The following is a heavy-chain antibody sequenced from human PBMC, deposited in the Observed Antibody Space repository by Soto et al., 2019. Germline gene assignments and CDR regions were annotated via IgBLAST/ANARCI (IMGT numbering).Heavy chain of an antibody. Sequence: SETLSLTCAVYGGSFSGYYWSWIRQPPGKGLEWIGEINHSGSTNYNPSLKSRVTISVDTSKNQFSLKLSSVTAADTAVYYCARSRYFDWFLSVSWFDPWGQGTLVTVSS. CDR3: ARSRYFDWFLSVSWFDP. J-gene: IGHJ5*02. D-gene: IGHD3-9*01. V-gene: IGHV4-34*01. CDR2: INHSGST. CDR1: GGSFSGYY.